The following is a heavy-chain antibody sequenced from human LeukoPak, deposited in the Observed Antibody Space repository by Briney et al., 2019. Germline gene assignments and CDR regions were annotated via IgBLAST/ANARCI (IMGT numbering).Heavy chain of an antibody. CDR2: ISGSGGST. CDR1: GFTFSSDA. CDR3: AKDGVVTITFDY. D-gene: IGHD5-12*01. J-gene: IGHJ4*02. Sequence: GGSLRLSCTASGFTFSSDAMSWVRQAPGKGLEWVSVISGSGGSTYYGDSVKGRFTISRDNSKNTLYLQMNSLRAEDTAVYYCAKDGVVTITFDYWGQGTLVTVSS. V-gene: IGHV3-23*01.